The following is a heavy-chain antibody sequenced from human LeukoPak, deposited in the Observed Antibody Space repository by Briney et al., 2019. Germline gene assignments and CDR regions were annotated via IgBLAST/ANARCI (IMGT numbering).Heavy chain of an antibody. CDR2: MNPNSGNT. Sequence: GASVKVSCKTSGYSFTNYDINWVRQATGQGLEWMGWMNPNSGNTGYAQKFQGRVTITRNTSITTAYTELSSLRSEDTAVYYCARDIAVADNAVWGQGTMVTVSS. J-gene: IGHJ3*01. CDR3: ARDIAVADNAV. D-gene: IGHD6-19*01. CDR1: GYSFTNYD. V-gene: IGHV1-8*03.